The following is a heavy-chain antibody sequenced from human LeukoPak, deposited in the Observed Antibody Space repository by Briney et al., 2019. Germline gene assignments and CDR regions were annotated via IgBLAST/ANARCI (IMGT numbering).Heavy chain of an antibody. V-gene: IGHV4-4*07. D-gene: IGHD3-10*01. CDR1: GVSISSYY. Sequence: SETLSLTRTVPGVSISSYYWSWIRQSAGKGLEWIGRIYLSGNTKYNPSLKSRGTISVDKSKNQFSLKLSSVTAADTAMYYCASGYVGSSPFEYWGQGTLVTVSS. CDR3: ASGYVGSSPFEY. J-gene: IGHJ4*02. CDR2: IYLSGNT.